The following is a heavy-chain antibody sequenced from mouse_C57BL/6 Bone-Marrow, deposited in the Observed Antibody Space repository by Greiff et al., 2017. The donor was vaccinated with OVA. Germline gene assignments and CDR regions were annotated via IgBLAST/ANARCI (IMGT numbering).Heavy chain of an antibody. V-gene: IGHV8-8*01. CDR1: GFSLSTYGMG. CDR2: IWWDDDK. Sequence: QVTLKVCGPGILQPSQTLSLTCSFSGFSLSTYGMGVGWLRQPPGKGLEWLAHIWWDDDKYYNPARKSLLTISNDTSKNQVFLKIANVDTADTATYYCARMDGKRFAYWGQGTLVTVSA. J-gene: IGHJ3*01. D-gene: IGHD1-1*01. CDR3: ARMDGKRFAY.